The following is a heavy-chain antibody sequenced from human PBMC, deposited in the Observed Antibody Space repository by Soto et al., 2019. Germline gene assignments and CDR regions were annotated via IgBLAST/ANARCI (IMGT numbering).Heavy chain of an antibody. D-gene: IGHD3-22*01. CDR1: GGTFSSYA. V-gene: IGHV1-69*01. CDR3: ARGPEADSSGYYPTKDYYYGMDV. J-gene: IGHJ6*02. Sequence: QVQLVQSGAEVKKPGSSVKVSCKASGGTFSSYAISWVRQAPGQGLEWMGGIIPIFGTANYAQKFQGRVTITADDSTSTAYMELSSMRSEDTAVYYCARGPEADSSGYYPTKDYYYGMDVWGQGTTVTVSS. CDR2: IIPIFGTA.